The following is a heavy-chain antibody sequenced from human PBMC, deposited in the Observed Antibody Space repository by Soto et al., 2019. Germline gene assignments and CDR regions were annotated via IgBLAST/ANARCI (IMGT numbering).Heavy chain of an antibody. D-gene: IGHD2-2*03. CDR1: GFTVTRNY. CDR3: ARWIRGSGDVDY. Sequence: EVQLVESGGGLVQPGGSLRLSCAASGFTVTRNYMSWVRQAPGKGLEWVSVTYADGTTNYADSVKGRFTISRDSSKNTLILQMNSLKADDTAGYYCARWIRGSGDVDYWGRGTLVTVSS. CDR2: TYADGTT. J-gene: IGHJ4*02. V-gene: IGHV3-66*01.